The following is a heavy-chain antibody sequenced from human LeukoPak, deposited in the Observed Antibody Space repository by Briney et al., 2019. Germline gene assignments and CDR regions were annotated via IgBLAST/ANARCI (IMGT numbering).Heavy chain of an antibody. D-gene: IGHD6-13*01. CDR1: GFSFSTYW. CDR2: ISSSSSYI. J-gene: IGHJ4*02. CDR3: ARLPGIAAAGTSDY. Sequence: PGGSLRLSCAASGFSFSTYWMNWVRQAPGKGLEWVSSISSSSSYIYYADSVKGRFTISRDNAKNSLYLQMNSLRAEDTAVYYCARLPGIAAAGTSDYWGQGTLVTVSS. V-gene: IGHV3-21*01.